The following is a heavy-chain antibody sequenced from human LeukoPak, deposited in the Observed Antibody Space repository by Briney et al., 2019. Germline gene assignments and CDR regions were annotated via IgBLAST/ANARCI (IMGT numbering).Heavy chain of an antibody. V-gene: IGHV3-23*01. D-gene: IGHD3-22*01. Sequence: GGSLRLSCAASGFMFSNHAMSWVRQAPGKGLEWVSGISTRGGGIYYADSVKGLFTISRDNSKNTLYLQMKSLRAEDTAVYYCAKDGFDYYDSSGYYYFDYWGQGTLVTVSS. CDR3: AKDGFDYYDSSGYYYFDY. J-gene: IGHJ4*02. CDR1: GFMFSNHA. CDR2: ISTRGGGI.